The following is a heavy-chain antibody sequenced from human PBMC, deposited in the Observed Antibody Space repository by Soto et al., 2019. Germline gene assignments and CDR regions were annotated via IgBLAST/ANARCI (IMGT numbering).Heavy chain of an antibody. CDR3: ATMGTPVTGLYYFDD. J-gene: IGHJ4*02. CDR1: GGSISSGGYY. Sequence: SETLSLTCTVSGGSISSGGYYWSWIRQHPGKGLEWIGYIYYSGSTYYNPSLKSRVTISIDRSKNQFSLKLSSVTAADTAVYYCATMGTPVTGLYYFDDWGQGTLVTVSS. V-gene: IGHV4-31*09. D-gene: IGHD4-17*01. CDR2: IYYSGST.